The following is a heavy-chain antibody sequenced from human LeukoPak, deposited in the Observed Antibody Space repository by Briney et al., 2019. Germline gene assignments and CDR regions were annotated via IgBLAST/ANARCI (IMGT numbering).Heavy chain of an antibody. D-gene: IGHD3-10*01. Sequence: ASVKVSCKASGYTFTSYYMHWVRQAPGQGLEWMGIINPSGGSTSYAQKFQGRGAMTKDTSTSTVYMELSSLRSEDTAVYYCARGRYYGSGSPGNMDVWGKGTTVTVSS. CDR2: INPSGGST. CDR1: GYTFTSYY. J-gene: IGHJ6*03. V-gene: IGHV1-46*01. CDR3: ARGRYYGSGSPGNMDV.